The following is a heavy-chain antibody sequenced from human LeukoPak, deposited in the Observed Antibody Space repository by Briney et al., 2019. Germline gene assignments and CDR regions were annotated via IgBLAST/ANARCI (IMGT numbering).Heavy chain of an antibody. CDR2: IRGSGGST. Sequence: GGSLRLSCAASGFTFSSYAMSWVRQAPGKGLEWVSAIRGSGGSTYYADSVKGRFTISRDKTKNTLYLQMNSLRAEDTAVYYCAKSAYYDASGYYREYYFDYWGQGTLVTVSS. D-gene: IGHD3-22*01. J-gene: IGHJ4*02. V-gene: IGHV3-23*01. CDR3: AKSAYYDASGYYREYYFDY. CDR1: GFTFSSYA.